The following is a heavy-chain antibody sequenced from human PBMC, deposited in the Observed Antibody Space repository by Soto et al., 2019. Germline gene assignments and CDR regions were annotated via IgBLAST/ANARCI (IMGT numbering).Heavy chain of an antibody. J-gene: IGHJ6*02. CDR1: EAGRGSSA. Sequence: PXGALRLSFAVGEAGRGSSAMSWVGQAPRKGLVWVSTIKSSGGSPYSSGSVKGRFAMSRGTSKSTVYLQMNSLRAEDTGIYYCATHSYGARDQDRRAFYYFGMDVWGHGSTVTVSS. CDR2: IKSSGGSP. D-gene: IGHD3-10*01. V-gene: IGHV3-23*01. CDR3: ATHSYGARDQDRRAFYYFGMDV.